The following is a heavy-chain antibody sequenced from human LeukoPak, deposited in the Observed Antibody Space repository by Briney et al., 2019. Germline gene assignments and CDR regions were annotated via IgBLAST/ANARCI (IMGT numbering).Heavy chain of an antibody. D-gene: IGHD1-14*01. J-gene: IGHJ4*02. CDR2: IGGGGENT. V-gene: IGHV3-23*01. CDR1: GFTFNSYA. Sequence: PGGSLRLSCAASGFTFNSYALSWVRQAQGKGLEWVSTIGGGGENTYYADSVKGRFTISRDSSKNTVYLHMKSLRAEDTAVYFCAKVLTGSQDYWGQGTLVTVTS. CDR3: AKVLTGSQDY.